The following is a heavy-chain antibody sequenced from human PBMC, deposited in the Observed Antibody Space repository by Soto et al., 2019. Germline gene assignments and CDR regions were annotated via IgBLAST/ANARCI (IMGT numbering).Heavy chain of an antibody. V-gene: IGHV1-18*01. Sequence: QVQLVQSGAEVKKPGASVKVSCKTSGYNFTSYGISWVRQAPGQGLEWMGWISGYNGNTNYAQKLQGRVTMTTDTSTSTAYMELGKRRSDDTAVYYCAREAVGGGLVRGDHWFDPWGQGTLVTVSS. CDR2: ISGYNGNT. J-gene: IGHJ5*02. CDR1: GYNFTSYG. CDR3: AREAVGGGLVRGDHWFDP. D-gene: IGHD3-10*01.